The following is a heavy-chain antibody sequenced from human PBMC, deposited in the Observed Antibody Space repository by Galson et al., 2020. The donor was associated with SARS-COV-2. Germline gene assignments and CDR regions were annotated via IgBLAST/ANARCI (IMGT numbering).Heavy chain of an antibody. J-gene: IGHJ4*02. CDR1: GGSISSSYY. V-gene: IGHV4-39*01. Sequence: SETLSLTCTVSGGSISSSYYWGWIRQPPGKGLEWIGSIYYSGSTYYNPSLKSRVTISVDTSKNQFSLKLSSVTAADTAVYYCARLEPLVARRWGQGTLVTVSS. CDR2: IYYSGST. D-gene: IGHD6-6*01. CDR3: ARLEPLVARR.